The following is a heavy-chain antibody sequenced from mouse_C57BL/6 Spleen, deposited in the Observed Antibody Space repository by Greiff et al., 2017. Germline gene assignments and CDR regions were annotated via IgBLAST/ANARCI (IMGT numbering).Heavy chain of an antibody. Sequence: QVQLQQPGAELVMPGASVKLSCKASGYTFTSYWMHWVKQRPGQGLEWIGEIDPSDSYTNYNQKFKGKSTLTVDKSSSTAYMQLSSLTSEDSAVYYCARGLYYRGAMDYWGQGTSVTVSS. V-gene: IGHV1-69*01. J-gene: IGHJ4*01. CDR1: GYTFTSYW. CDR2: IDPSDSYT. CDR3: ARGLYYRGAMDY. D-gene: IGHD2-14*01.